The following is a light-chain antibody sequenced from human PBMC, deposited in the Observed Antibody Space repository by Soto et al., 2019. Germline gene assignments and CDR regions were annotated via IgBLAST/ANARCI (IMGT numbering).Light chain of an antibody. J-gene: IGLJ3*02. CDR3: SSYTSSSTV. V-gene: IGLV2-14*01. CDR1: SSDVGGYNY. Sequence: QSALTQPASVSGSPGQSITISCTGTSSDVGGYNYVSWYQQHPGKAPKLMIYEVSNRPSGVSNRFSGSKSGNTASLTISGLQAEDEADYYCSSYTSSSTVFGGGTKPNVL. CDR2: EVS.